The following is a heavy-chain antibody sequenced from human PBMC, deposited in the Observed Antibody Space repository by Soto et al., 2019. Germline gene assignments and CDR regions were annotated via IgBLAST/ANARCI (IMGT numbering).Heavy chain of an antibody. V-gene: IGHV1-18*01. CDR2: ISAYNGNT. Sequence: ASVKVSCKASGYTFTSYGISWVRQAPGQGLEWMGWISAYNGNTNYAQKLQGRVTITTDTSTSTAYMELRSLRSDDTAVYYCARDSGSYSTNDAFDIWGQGTMVTVSS. CDR1: GYTFTSYG. CDR3: ARDSGSYSTNDAFDI. J-gene: IGHJ3*02. D-gene: IGHD1-26*01.